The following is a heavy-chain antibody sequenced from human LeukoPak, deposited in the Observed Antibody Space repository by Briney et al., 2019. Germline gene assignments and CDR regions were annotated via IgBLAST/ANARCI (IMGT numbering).Heavy chain of an antibody. V-gene: IGHV3-23*01. CDR1: GFTFSSYW. D-gene: IGHD4-17*01. Sequence: PGGSLRLSCAASGFTFSSYWMHWLRQEPRKGLEWVSAISGSGGSTYYADSVKGRFTISRDNSKNTLYLQMNSLRAEDTAVYYCAKTVTTLSGQFDHWGQGTLVTVSS. J-gene: IGHJ4*02. CDR2: ISGSGGST. CDR3: AKTVTTLSGQFDH.